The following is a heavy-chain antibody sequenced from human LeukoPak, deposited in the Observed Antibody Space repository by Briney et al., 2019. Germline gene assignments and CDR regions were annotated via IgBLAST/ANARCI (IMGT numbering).Heavy chain of an antibody. CDR2: IKQDGYEK. V-gene: IGHV3-7*03. CDR3: VDGESLLY. J-gene: IGHJ4*02. CDR1: GFTFRTFW. Sequence: GGSLRLSCAVPGFTFRTFWMAWVRQAPGKGLEWVATIKQDGYEKHYVDSVRGRFTISRDNAKNLLYLQMNSLRVEDTAVYHCVDGESLLYWGQGTLVSVSS. D-gene: IGHD3-10*01.